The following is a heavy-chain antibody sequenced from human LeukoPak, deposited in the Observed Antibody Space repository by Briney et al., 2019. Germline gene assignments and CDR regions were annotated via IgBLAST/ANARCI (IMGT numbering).Heavy chain of an antibody. D-gene: IGHD4-17*01. CDR1: GFTFSSYW. J-gene: IGHJ4*02. CDR2: INGAGSSI. CDR3: ARGGDYKNDY. Sequence: GGSLRLSCAASGFTFSSYWMHWVRQTPGKGLVWVSRINGAGSSISYADSVKGRVTISRDNAKNTLYLQMNNLRAEDTAVYYGARGGDYKNDYWGQGTLVTVSS. V-gene: IGHV3-74*01.